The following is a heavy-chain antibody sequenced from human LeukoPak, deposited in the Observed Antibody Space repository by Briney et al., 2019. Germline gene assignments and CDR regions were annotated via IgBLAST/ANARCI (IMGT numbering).Heavy chain of an antibody. CDR3: ASFTAMGSIMDY. J-gene: IGHJ4*02. Sequence: GGSLRLSCAASGFTFSSYAMHWVRQAPGKGLEWVAVISYDGSNKYYADSVKGRFTISRDNSKNTLYLQMNSLRAEDTAVHYCASFTAMGSIMDYWGQGTLVTVSS. CDR2: ISYDGSNK. D-gene: IGHD5-18*01. V-gene: IGHV3-30-3*01. CDR1: GFTFSSYA.